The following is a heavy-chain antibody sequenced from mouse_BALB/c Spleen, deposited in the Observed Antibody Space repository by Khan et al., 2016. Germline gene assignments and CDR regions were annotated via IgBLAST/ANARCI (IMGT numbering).Heavy chain of an antibody. CDR1: GFTFSTFG. CDR2: ISGSSSTI. CDR3: ARNYYGSGVDY. V-gene: IGHV5-17*02. J-gene: IGHJ2*01. D-gene: IGHD1-1*01. Sequence: EVQLVESGGGLVQPGGSRKLSCAASGFTFSTFGMHWVRQAPERGLEWVAYISGSSSTIFYADTVRGRFTISRDNPKNTLFLQMTSVRSEDTAMYYCARNYYGSGVDYWGQGTIFTVSS.